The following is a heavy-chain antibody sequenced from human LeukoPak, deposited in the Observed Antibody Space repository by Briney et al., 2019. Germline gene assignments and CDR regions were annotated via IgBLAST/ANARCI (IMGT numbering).Heavy chain of an antibody. D-gene: IGHD6-13*01. V-gene: IGHV3-30*03. J-gene: IGHJ6*04. CDR1: GFTFSSYG. CDR3: ARAGGQQPKDYYGMDV. CDR2: ISYDGSNK. Sequence: GGSLRLSCAASGFTFSSYGMHWVRQAPGKGLEWVAVISYDGSNKYYADSVKGRFTISRDNSKDTLYLQMNSLRAEDTAVYYCARAGGQQPKDYYGMDVWGKGTTVTVSS.